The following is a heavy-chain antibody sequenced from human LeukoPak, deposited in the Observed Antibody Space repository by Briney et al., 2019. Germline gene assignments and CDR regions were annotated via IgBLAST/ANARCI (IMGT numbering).Heavy chain of an antibody. CDR3: ARVSSSWYQDWYFDL. D-gene: IGHD6-13*01. Sequence: KPSETLSLTCTVSGGSISSYYWSWIRQPAGKGLEWIGRIDTSGNTNYKPSLKSRVTMSVDTSKNQFSLKLGSVTAADTAVYYCARVSSSWYQDWYFDLWGRGTLVTVSS. V-gene: IGHV4-4*07. CDR1: GGSISSYY. J-gene: IGHJ2*01. CDR2: IDTSGNT.